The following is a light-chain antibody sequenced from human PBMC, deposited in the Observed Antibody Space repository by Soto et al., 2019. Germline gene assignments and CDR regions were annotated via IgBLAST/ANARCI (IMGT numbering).Light chain of an antibody. V-gene: IGKV3D-7*01. J-gene: IGKJ2*01. Sequence: VLTQAPDTLSLPPGERATLSGRAGQSISGTFLNWYQQKPGQAPRLLIYGASTRATGIPARFSGSGSGTEFTLTISSLQHDDSATYYCQQYNSYSSYTFGQGTKVDIK. CDR3: QQYNSYSSYT. CDR2: GAS. CDR1: QSISGTF.